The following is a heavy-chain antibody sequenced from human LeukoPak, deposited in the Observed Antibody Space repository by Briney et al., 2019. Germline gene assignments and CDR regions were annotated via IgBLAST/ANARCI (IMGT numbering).Heavy chain of an antibody. CDR3: ATGRILTGPMWSY. V-gene: IGHV1-24*01. CDR2: FDPEDGET. D-gene: IGHD3-9*01. CDR1: GYTLTELS. Sequence: ASVKVSCNVSGYTLTELSTHWVRQAPGKGLEWMGGFDPEDGETIYAQKFQGRVTMTEDTSTDTAYMELSSLRSEDTAVYYCATGRILTGPMWSYWGQGTLVTVSS. J-gene: IGHJ4*02.